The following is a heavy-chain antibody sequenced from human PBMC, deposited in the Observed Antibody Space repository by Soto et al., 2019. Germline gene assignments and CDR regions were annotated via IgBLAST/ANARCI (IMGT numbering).Heavy chain of an antibody. V-gene: IGHV1-69*12. CDR2: INRIFGTA. CDR1: GGTFSNYA. D-gene: IGHD1-26*01. J-gene: IGHJ6*02. Sequence: QVQLVQSGAEVKKPTSSVKVSCKASGGTFSNYAISWVRQAPGQGLEWVGGINRIFGTADSAQKFQGRVTFTADESTTPAYMELSSLSSEDTAVSYCASGGNSLWSYCHMAVWGQGTTVTVSS. CDR3: ASGGNSLWSYCHMAV.